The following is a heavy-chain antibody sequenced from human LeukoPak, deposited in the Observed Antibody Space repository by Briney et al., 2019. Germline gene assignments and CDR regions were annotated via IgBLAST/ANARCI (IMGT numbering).Heavy chain of an antibody. CDR1: GGSFSGYY. Sequence: SETLSLTCAVYGGSFSGYYWSWIRQPPGKGLEWIGEINHSGSTNYNPSLKSRVTISVDTSKNQFSLKLSSVTAADTAVYYCASSHSSGWLPLDYWGQGTLVTVSS. CDR2: INHSGST. V-gene: IGHV4-34*01. J-gene: IGHJ4*02. CDR3: ASSHSSGWLPLDY. D-gene: IGHD6-19*01.